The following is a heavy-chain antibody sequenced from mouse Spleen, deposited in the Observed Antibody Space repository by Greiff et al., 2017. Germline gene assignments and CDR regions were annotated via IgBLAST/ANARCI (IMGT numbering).Heavy chain of an antibody. CDR1: GYSITSDYA. D-gene: IGHD2-3*01. J-gene: IGHJ4*01. Sequence: ESGPGLVKPSQSLSLTCTVTGYSITSDYAWNWIRQFPGNKLEWMGYISYSGSTSYNPSLKSRISITRDTSKNQFFLQLNSVTTEDTATYYCARWLLRYYAMDYWGQGTSVTVSS. CDR3: ARWLLRYYAMDY. CDR2: ISYSGST. V-gene: IGHV3-2*02.